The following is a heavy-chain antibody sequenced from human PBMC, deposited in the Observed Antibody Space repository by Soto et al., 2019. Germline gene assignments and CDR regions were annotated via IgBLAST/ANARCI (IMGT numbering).Heavy chain of an antibody. Sequence: QEQLVQSGPEVKKPGPSLKVSCKASGGTFSNYSISWVRQAPGQGLEWMGGIIPIFGTPNYAQKFQGRVTITADESTTTAYMELSSLTSEDTAVYYCAKRYCSGGKFYEYYFEYWGQGTRVTVSS. V-gene: IGHV1-69*01. D-gene: IGHD2-15*01. J-gene: IGHJ4*02. CDR2: IIPIFGTP. CDR3: AKRYCSGGKFYEYYFEY. CDR1: GGTFSNYS.